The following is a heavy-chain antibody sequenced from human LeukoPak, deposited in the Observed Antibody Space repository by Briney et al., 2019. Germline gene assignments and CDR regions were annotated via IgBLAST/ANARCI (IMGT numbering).Heavy chain of an antibody. CDR2: IYYSGST. V-gene: IGHV4-39*01. D-gene: IGHD3-22*01. CDR1: GGSISSSSYY. Sequence: PSETLSLTCTVSGGSISSSSYYWGWIRQPPGKGLEWIGSIYYSGSTYYNPSLKSRVTISVDTSKNQFSLKLSSVTAADTAVYYCARHRTYDSSGYYYFVAFDIWGQGTMVTVSS. J-gene: IGHJ3*02. CDR3: ARHRTYDSSGYYYFVAFDI.